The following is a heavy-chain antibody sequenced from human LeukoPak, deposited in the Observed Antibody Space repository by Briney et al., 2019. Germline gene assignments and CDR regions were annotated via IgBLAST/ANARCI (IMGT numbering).Heavy chain of an antibody. J-gene: IGHJ4*02. Sequence: TSETLSLTCIVSGGSVRSDNYYWSWIRQPPGRGLEWIGYIYYGGNTNYNPSLKSRVTISVDTSKNQFSLKLNSVTAADTAVYYCARGSGSYGFWGQGTLVTVSS. CDR2: IYYGGNT. CDR3: ARGSGSYGF. CDR1: GGSVRSDNYY. D-gene: IGHD1-26*01. V-gene: IGHV4-61*01.